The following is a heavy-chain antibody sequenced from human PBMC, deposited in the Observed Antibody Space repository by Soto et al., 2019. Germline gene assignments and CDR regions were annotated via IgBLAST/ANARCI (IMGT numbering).Heavy chain of an antibody. Sequence: EVHLVETGGGLVKPGGSLRLSCAASGFTFRDFTMNWVRQAPGTGLEWVSSISSSGTFKYYADSLGGRFTSSRDNAKNTLYLQRNSLRGEDTAIYYCARDDLYDSTGYDSWGQGTLVTV. D-gene: IGHD3-22*01. CDR1: GFTFRDFT. CDR3: ARDDLYDSTGYDS. J-gene: IGHJ5*02. CDR2: ISSSGTFK. V-gene: IGHV3-21*01.